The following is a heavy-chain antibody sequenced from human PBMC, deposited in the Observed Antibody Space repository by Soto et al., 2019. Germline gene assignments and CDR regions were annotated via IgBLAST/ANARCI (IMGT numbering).Heavy chain of an antibody. Sequence: PSETLSLTCTVSGGSISSSSYYWGWIRQPPGKGLEWIGSIYYSGSTYYNPSLKSRVTISVDTSKNQFSLKLSSVTAADTAVYYCARHMRGTSCATKPWGQGTLVTVSS. V-gene: IGHV4-39*01. D-gene: IGHD2-2*01. CDR2: IYYSGST. CDR3: ARHMRGTSCATKP. CDR1: GGSISSSSYY. J-gene: IGHJ5*02.